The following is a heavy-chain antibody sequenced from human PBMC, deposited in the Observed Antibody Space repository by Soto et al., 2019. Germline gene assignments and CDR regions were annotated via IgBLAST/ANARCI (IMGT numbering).Heavy chain of an antibody. D-gene: IGHD3-22*01. J-gene: IGHJ4*01. CDR3: ARGSSGYFPTLFWF. Sequence: SETLSLTCTVSGCSISNYYWNWTRQSPGNGLEWIGYVSYSGNINYSPSIKSRVTISVDTSRNQFSLNLTSVTAADTAVYYCARGSSGYFPTLFWFWGQGTMVTVSS. V-gene: IGHV4-59*01. CDR1: GCSISNYY. CDR2: VSYSGNI.